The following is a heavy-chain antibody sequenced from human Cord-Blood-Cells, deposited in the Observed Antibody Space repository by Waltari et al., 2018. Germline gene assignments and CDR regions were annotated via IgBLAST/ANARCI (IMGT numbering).Heavy chain of an antibody. CDR2: INHSGST. V-gene: IGHV4-34*01. J-gene: IGHJ5*02. CDR1: GGSFSGYY. D-gene: IGHD4-17*01. CDR3: ARGYGGNSRPDGWTYDWFDP. Sequence: QVQLQQWGAGLLQPSETLSLTCAVYGGSFSGYYWSWIRQPPGQGLEWIGEINHSGSTNYNPSLKSRVTISVDTSKNQFSLKLSSVTAADTAVYYCARGYGGNSRPDGWTYDWFDPWGQGTLVTVSS.